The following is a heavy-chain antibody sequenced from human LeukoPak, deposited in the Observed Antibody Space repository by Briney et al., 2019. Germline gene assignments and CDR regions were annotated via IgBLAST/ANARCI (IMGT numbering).Heavy chain of an antibody. CDR1: GFTFNSYA. CDR3: AKSHRRTVGRTAMGTLFDY. CDR2: ISYDGSNK. D-gene: IGHD5-18*01. Sequence: GGSLRLSCAASGFTFNSYAMHWVRQAPGKGLEWVAVISYDGSNKYYADSVKGRFTISRDNSKNTLYLQMNSLRAEDTAVYYCAKSHRRTVGRTAMGTLFDYWGQGTLVTVSS. V-gene: IGHV3-30-3*01. J-gene: IGHJ4*02.